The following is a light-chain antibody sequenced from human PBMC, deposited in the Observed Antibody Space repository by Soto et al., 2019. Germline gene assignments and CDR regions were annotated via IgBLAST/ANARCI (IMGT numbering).Light chain of an antibody. CDR1: SNDIGAYKY. Sequence: QSALTQPASVSGSPGQSITISCTGSSNDIGAYKYVSWYQQYPGKAPKLIIFEVSNRPSGVSNRFSGSKSGNTASLTIAGLQAEDEADYHCSSYTTGGTLYVFGGGTKVTIL. CDR2: EVS. CDR3: SSYTTGGTLYV. V-gene: IGLV2-14*01. J-gene: IGLJ1*01.